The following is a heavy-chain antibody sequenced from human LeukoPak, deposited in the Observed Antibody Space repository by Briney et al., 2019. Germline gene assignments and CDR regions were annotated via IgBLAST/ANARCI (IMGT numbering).Heavy chain of an antibody. V-gene: IGHV4-59*08. CDR2: IYYSGST. Sequence: SETLSLTCTVSGGSISSYYWSWIRQPPGKGPEWIGYIYYSGSTNYNPSLKGRVTISVDTSKNQFSLKLSSVTAADTAVYYCARYVDYGDYEAWFDPWGQGTLVTVSS. D-gene: IGHD4-17*01. CDR1: GGSISSYY. J-gene: IGHJ5*02. CDR3: ARYVDYGDYEAWFDP.